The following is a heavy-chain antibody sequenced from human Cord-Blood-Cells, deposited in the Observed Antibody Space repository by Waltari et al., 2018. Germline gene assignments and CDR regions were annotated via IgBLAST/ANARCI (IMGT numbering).Heavy chain of an antibody. D-gene: IGHD6-6*01. V-gene: IGHV3-7*01. CDR3: ARLSIAARNAFDI. J-gene: IGHJ3*02. CDR2: IKQDGSGR. CDR1: GFTFSSYW. Sequence: EVQLVESGGGLVQPGGSLRLSCAASGFTFSSYWMSWVRQAPGKGLEWVANIKQDGSGRYYVDSVKGRFTISRDNAKNSLYLQMNSLRAEDTAVYYCARLSIAARNAFDIWGQGTMVTVSS.